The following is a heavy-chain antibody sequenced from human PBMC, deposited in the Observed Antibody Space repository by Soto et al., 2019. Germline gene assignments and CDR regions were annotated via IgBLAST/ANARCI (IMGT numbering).Heavy chain of an antibody. CDR1: GYSFTSYW. D-gene: IGHD3-3*01. V-gene: IGHV5-51*01. CDR2: IYPGDSDT. CDR3: ARLAGTSIFGVVKSLYYYYYGMDV. Sequence: GESLKISCKGSGYSFTSYWIGWVRQMPGKGLEWMGIIYPGDSDTRYSPSFQGRVTISADKSISTAYLQWSSLKASDTAMYYCARLAGTSIFGVVKSLYYYYYGMDVWGQGTTVTVSS. J-gene: IGHJ6*02.